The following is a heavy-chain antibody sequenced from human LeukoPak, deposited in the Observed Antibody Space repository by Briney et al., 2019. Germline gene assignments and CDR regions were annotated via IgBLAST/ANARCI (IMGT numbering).Heavy chain of an antibody. D-gene: IGHD1-26*01. J-gene: IGHJ4*02. V-gene: IGHV3-7*01. CDR3: ASGNFYYYFDY. Sequence: GGSLRPSCAASGFTFSTYWMSWVRQAPGKGLEWVANIKQDESEKYYVDSVRGRFTISRDNAKNSLYLQMNSLRADDTAVYYCASGNFYYYFDYWGQGTLVTVSS. CDR1: GFTFSTYW. CDR2: IKQDESEK.